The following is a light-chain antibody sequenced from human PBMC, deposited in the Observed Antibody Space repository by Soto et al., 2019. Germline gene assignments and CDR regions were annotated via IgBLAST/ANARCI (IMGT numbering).Light chain of an antibody. CDR2: AAS. Sequence: EIVLTQSPDTLSLFPGERATLSCRASQSVSSTYLAWYRQKPGQAPRPLISAASSRATGTPDRFSGSGSGTDFPLTISRLEPEDFAVYYCQQYGSSRWTFGQGTKV. CDR1: QSVSSTY. V-gene: IGKV3-20*01. J-gene: IGKJ1*01. CDR3: QQYGSSRWT.